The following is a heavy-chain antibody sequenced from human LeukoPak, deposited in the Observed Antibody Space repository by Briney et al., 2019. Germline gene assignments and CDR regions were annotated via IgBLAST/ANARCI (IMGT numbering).Heavy chain of an antibody. D-gene: IGHD2-2*01. CDR2: IYYSGST. CDR3: ARGRDTTWGDYYYYYMDV. J-gene: IGHJ6*03. CDR1: GGSISSYY. V-gene: IGHV4-59*01. Sequence: PSETLSLTCTVSGGSISSYYWSWIRQPPGKGLEWIGYIYYSGSTNYNPSLKSRVTISVDTSKNQFSLKLSSVTAADTAVYYCARGRDTTWGDYYYYYMDVWGKGTTVTVSS.